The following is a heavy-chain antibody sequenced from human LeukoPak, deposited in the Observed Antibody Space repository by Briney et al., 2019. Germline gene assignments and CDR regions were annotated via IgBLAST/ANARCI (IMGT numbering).Heavy chain of an antibody. CDR1: GFTFSSYA. J-gene: IGHJ5*02. CDR2: ISYDGSNK. V-gene: IGHV3-30-3*01. D-gene: IGHD6-6*01. Sequence: GGSLRLSCAASGFTFSSYAMHWVRQAPGKGLGWVAVISYDGSNKYYADSVKGRFTISRDNSKNTLYLQMNSLRAEDTAVYYCARGYSSSWDWFDPWGQGTLVTVSS. CDR3: ARGYSSSWDWFDP.